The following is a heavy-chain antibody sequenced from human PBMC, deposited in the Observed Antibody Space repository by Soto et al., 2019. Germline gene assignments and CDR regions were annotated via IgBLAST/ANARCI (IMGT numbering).Heavy chain of an antibody. J-gene: IGHJ4*02. CDR2: IYWDDDK. D-gene: IGHD4-17*01. Sequence: QITLKESGPTLVRPAQTLTLTCDFSGLSLSTDHMGVAWIRQPPGKALEWLALIYWDDDKRYSPSLKDRLAISKGTSSNQVVLTITNVDPGDTATYFCAHAGDYDLLTFDHWGPGTLVTVSS. CDR3: AHAGDYDLLTFDH. V-gene: IGHV2-5*02. CDR1: GLSLSTDHMG.